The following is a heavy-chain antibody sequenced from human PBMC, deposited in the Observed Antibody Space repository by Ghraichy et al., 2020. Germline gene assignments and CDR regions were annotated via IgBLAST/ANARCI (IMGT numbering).Heavy chain of an antibody. J-gene: IGHJ4*02. CDR1: GFAFSSYS. CDR2: ISSSSSYI. V-gene: IGHV3-21*01. Sequence: ESLNISCAASGFAFSSYSMNWVRQAPGKGLEWVSSISSSSSYIYYADSVRGRFTISRDNAKNSLYLQMNSLRAEDTAVYYCARDSARYSSGWSFDYWGQGTLVTVSS. CDR3: ARDSARYSSGWSFDY. D-gene: IGHD6-19*01.